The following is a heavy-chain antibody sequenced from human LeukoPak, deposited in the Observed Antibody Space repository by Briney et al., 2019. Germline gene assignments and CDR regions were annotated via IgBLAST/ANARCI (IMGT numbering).Heavy chain of an antibody. Sequence: ASVNVSCTASGYTFTAGCNIQWVRQASGQGLEWMGRINSYSGGTNYALKFQGRVNMTRDKSMSTAYMDLSSLTSDDTAVYFCVRDNGAYWGQGTLVNVTS. D-gene: IGHD2-8*01. CDR3: VRDNGAY. CDR2: INSYSGGT. J-gene: IGHJ4*02. V-gene: IGHV1-2*06. CDR1: GYTFTAGCN.